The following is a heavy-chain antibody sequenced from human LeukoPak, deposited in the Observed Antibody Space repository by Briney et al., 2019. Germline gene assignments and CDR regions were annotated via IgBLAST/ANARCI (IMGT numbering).Heavy chain of an antibody. CDR3: ARRGYSTPCDY. CDR1: GGSISSYY. D-gene: IGHD6-13*01. Sequence: SGTLSLTCTVSGGSISSYYWSWIRQLPGKGLEWIGYIYYSGSTNYNPSLKSRVTISVDTSKNQFSLKLSSVTAADTAVYYCARRGYSTPCDYWGQGTLVTVSS. J-gene: IGHJ4*02. V-gene: IGHV4-59*01. CDR2: IYYSGST.